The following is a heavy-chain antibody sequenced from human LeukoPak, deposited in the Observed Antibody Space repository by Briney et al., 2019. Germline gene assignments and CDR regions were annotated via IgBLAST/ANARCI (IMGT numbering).Heavy chain of an antibody. CDR2: IKSKTDGGTT. CDR3: TTAARGRRHFDY. CDR1: GFTFSNAW. Sequence: PGGSLRLSCAASGFTFSNAWMSWVRQAPGKGLEWVGRIKSKTDGGTTDYAAPVKGRFTISRDDSKNTLYLQMNSLKTEDTAVYYCTTAARGRRHFDYWGQGTLVTVSS. D-gene: IGHD1-26*01. J-gene: IGHJ4*02. V-gene: IGHV3-15*01.